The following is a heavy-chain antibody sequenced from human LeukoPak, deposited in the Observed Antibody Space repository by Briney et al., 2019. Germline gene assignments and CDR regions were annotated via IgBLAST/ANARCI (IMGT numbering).Heavy chain of an antibody. CDR3: ARDLNCGGDCGLFDY. J-gene: IGHJ4*02. V-gene: IGHV3-7*01. D-gene: IGHD2-21*02. CDR1: GFTFSSYW. CDR2: IKQDGSEK. Sequence: GGSLRLSCAASGFTFSSYWMSWVRQAPGKGLEWLANIKQDGSEKYYVDSVKGRFTISRDNAKNSLYLQMNSLRAEDTAVYYCARDLNCGGDCGLFDYWGQGTLVTVSS.